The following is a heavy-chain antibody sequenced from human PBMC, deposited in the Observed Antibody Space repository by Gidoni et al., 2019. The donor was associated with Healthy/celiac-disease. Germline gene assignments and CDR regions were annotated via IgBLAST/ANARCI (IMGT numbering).Heavy chain of an antibody. J-gene: IGHJ4*02. CDR1: GGSFSGYY. Sequence: QVQLQQWGAGLLKPSETLSLTCAVSGGSFSGYYWSWIRQPPGKGLEWIGEINHSGSTNYNPSLKSRVTISVDTSKNQFSLKLSSVTAADTAVYYCARAPYSSGYYYLTWGQGTLVTVSS. CDR3: ARAPYSSGYYYLT. D-gene: IGHD3-22*01. V-gene: IGHV4-34*01. CDR2: INHSGST.